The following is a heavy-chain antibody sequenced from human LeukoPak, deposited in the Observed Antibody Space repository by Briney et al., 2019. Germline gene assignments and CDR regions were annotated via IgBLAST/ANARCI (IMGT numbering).Heavy chain of an antibody. Sequence: SVKVSCKASGYTFTSYGISWVRQAPGQGLEWMGGIIPMFGTAKYAQKFQGRVTITADESTSTAYMELSSLRSEDTAVYYCARAQYCSSASCYGRSAGIFDYWGQGTLVTVSS. CDR2: IIPMFGTA. CDR3: ARAQYCSSASCYGRSAGIFDY. CDR1: GYTFTSYG. V-gene: IGHV1-69*13. D-gene: IGHD2-2*01. J-gene: IGHJ4*02.